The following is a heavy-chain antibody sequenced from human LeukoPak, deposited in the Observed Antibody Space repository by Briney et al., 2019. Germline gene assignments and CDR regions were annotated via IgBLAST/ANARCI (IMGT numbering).Heavy chain of an antibody. J-gene: IGHJ5*02. V-gene: IGHV3-20*04. CDR2: INWNGGST. D-gene: IGHD6-13*01. CDR3: ARQPYSSSWYLDWFDP. Sequence: GSLRLSCAASGFTFDDYGMSWVRQAPGKGLEWVSGINWNGGSTGYADSVKGRFTISRDNAKNSLYLQMNSLRAEDTALYYCARQPYSSSWYLDWFDPWGQGTLVTVSS. CDR1: GFTFDDYG.